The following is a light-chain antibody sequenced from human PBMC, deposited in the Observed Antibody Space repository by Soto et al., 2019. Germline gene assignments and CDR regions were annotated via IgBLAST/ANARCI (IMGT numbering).Light chain of an antibody. CDR2: KAS. CDR1: QTISSW. Sequence: DIHMTQSPSTLSGSVGDRVTITCRASQTISSWLAWYQQKPGKAPKLLIYKASTLKSGVPSRFSGSGSGTEFTLTISSLQPDGFATYYCPHYNSYSAASGQGTQLDIK. J-gene: IGKJ1*01. V-gene: IGKV1-5*03. CDR3: PHYNSYSAA.